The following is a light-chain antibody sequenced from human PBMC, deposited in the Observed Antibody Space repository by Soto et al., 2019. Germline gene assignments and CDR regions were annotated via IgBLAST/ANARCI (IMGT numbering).Light chain of an antibody. V-gene: IGKV4-1*01. CDR1: QSVLYSSNNKNY. Sequence: DIVMTQSPDSLAVSLGERATINCKSSQSVLYSSNNKNYLAWYQQKPGQPPKLLIYWASTRESGVPDRFSGSGSGTDFTLTISSLKAEDVAVYYCQQYYRTPSMYTFGQGTKLEIK. CDR2: WAS. CDR3: QQYYRTPSMYT. J-gene: IGKJ2*01.